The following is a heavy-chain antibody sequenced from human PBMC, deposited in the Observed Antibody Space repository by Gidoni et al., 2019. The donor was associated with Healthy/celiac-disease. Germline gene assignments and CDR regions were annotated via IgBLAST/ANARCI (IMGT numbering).Heavy chain of an antibody. D-gene: IGHD2-15*01. CDR2: ISSSSSTI. J-gene: IGHJ6*02. CDR3: ARNIVVVVAATTLRGYGMDV. Sequence: EVQLVASGGGLVQPGGSLRPSCAASGFTFSSYSMNWVRQAPGKGLGWVSYISSSSSTIYYADSVKGRFTISRDNAKNSLYLQMNSLRAEDTAVYYCARNIVVVVAATTLRGYGMDVWGQGTTVTVSS. CDR1: GFTFSSYS. V-gene: IGHV3-48*01.